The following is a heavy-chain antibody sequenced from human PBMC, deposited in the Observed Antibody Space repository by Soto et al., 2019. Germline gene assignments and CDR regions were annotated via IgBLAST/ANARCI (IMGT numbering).Heavy chain of an antibody. Sequence: PGGSLRLSCAASGFTFSDDYMSWIRQAPGKGLEWVSYISSSGSTIYYADSVKGRFTISRDNAKNSLYLQMNSLRAEDTAVYYCAREAVVVVAATHPVLDPWGQGTLVTVSS. D-gene: IGHD2-15*01. CDR3: AREAVVVVAATHPVLDP. CDR1: GFTFSDDY. J-gene: IGHJ5*02. V-gene: IGHV3-11*01. CDR2: ISSSGSTI.